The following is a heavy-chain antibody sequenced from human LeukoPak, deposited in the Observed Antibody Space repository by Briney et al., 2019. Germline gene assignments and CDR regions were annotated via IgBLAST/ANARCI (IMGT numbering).Heavy chain of an antibody. CDR3: ARAYYDILTGYSQILNFDY. D-gene: IGHD3-9*01. V-gene: IGHV4-39*07. J-gene: IGHJ4*02. CDR1: GGSISSSSYY. Sequence: SETLSLTCTVSGGSISSSSYYWGWIRQPPGKGLEWIGSIYYSGSTYYNPSLKSRVTISVDTSKNQFSLKLSSVTAADTAVYYCARAYYDILTGYSQILNFDYWGQGTLVTVSS. CDR2: IYYSGST.